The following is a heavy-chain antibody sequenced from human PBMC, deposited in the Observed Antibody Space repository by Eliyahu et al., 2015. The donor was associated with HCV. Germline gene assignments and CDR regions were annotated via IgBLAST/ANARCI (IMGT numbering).Heavy chain of an antibody. CDR1: GGXVSSGSYF. Sequence: QVQLQESGPGLVKPSETLSLTCTVSGGXVSSGSYFWSWIRQPPGKGLEWIGYIYYSGSTNYKPSLKSRVTISVATSKNQFSLRLNSVTAADTAVYYCARVQLNWGRFDYWGQGTLVTVSS. CDR2: IYYSGST. V-gene: IGHV4-61*01. CDR3: ARVQLNWGRFDY. D-gene: IGHD7-27*01. J-gene: IGHJ4*02.